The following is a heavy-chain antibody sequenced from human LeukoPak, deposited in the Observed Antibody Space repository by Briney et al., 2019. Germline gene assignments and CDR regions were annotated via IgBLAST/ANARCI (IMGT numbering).Heavy chain of an antibody. D-gene: IGHD3-10*01. V-gene: IGHV3-23*01. CDR3: AKGPSASGTYYSACNY. CDR2: ITGIGEST. Sequence: GGSLRLSCASSGVTSSSYGMSWFGQAPGKGLEWVSTITGIGESTYYADSVKGRFTISRDSSKNTLYLQMNSLRAEDTAVYYCAKGPSASGTYYSACNYWGQGTLVTVSS. CDR1: GVTSSSYG. J-gene: IGHJ4*02.